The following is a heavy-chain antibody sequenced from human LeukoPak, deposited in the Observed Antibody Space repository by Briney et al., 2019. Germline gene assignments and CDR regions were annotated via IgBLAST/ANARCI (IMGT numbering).Heavy chain of an antibody. CDR3: AKEGQVGAHFDY. D-gene: IGHD1-26*01. CDR2: IKQDGSEK. J-gene: IGHJ4*02. V-gene: IGHV3-7*03. Sequence: GGSLRLSCVASGFTLSSHWMSWVRQAPGKGLEWVAHIKQDGSEKYYVDSVKGRFTISRDNSKNTLYLQMNSLRAEDTAVYYCAKEGQVGAHFDYWGQGTLVTVSS. CDR1: GFTLSSHW.